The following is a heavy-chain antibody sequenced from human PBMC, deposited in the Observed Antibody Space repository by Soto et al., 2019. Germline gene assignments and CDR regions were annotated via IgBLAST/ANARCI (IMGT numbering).Heavy chain of an antibody. CDR2: IKQDGSEK. CDR3: ARERSDSRYGMDV. CDR1: GFTFSSYW. Sequence: EVQLVESGGGLVQPGGSLRLSCAASGFTFSSYWMSWVRQAPGKGLEWVANIKQDGSEKYYVDSVKGRFTISRDNAKNSLYLQMNSLRAEDTAVYYCARERSDSRYGMDVWGQGTTVTVSS. J-gene: IGHJ6*02. V-gene: IGHV3-7*03.